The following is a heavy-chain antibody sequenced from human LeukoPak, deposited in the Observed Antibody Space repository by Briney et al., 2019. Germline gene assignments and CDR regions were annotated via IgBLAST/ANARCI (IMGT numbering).Heavy chain of an antibody. D-gene: IGHD2-2*01. V-gene: IGHV4-59*01. J-gene: IGHJ4*02. Sequence: SETLSLTCTVSGGSISSYYWSWIRQPPGKGLEGIGYIYYSGCTNYNPSLKSRVTISVDTSKNQCSLKLSSVTAAATAVYYCARPRYCSSTRCSSFGYWGQGTLVTVSS. CDR2: IYYSGCT. CDR3: ARPRYCSSTRCSSFGY. CDR1: GGSISSYY.